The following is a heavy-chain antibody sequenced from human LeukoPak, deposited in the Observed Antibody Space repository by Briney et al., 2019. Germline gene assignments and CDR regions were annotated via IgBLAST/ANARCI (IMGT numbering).Heavy chain of an antibody. J-gene: IGHJ4*02. CDR2: IKQDGSEK. D-gene: IGHD6-13*01. V-gene: IGHV3-7*01. CDR1: GFTFSSYW. Sequence: GGSLRLSCAASGFTFSSYWMSWVRQAPGKGLEWVANIKQDGSEKYYVDSVKGRFTISRDNAKNSLYLQMNSLRAEDTAVYYCARKAPDRAAAGLTFDYWGQGTLVTVSS. CDR3: ARKAPDRAAAGLTFDY.